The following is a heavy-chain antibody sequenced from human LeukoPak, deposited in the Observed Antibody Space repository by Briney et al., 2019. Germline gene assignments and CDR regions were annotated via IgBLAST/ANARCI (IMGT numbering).Heavy chain of an antibody. J-gene: IGHJ4*02. Sequence: SETLFLTCAVSGGSISSGGYSWSWIRQPPGKGLEWIGYIYHSGSTYYNPSLKSRVTISVDRSKNQFSLKLSSVTAADTAVYYCASVRGGRFEYWGQGTLVTVSS. D-gene: IGHD3-10*01. V-gene: IGHV4-30-2*01. CDR1: GGSISSGGYS. CDR3: ASVRGGRFEY. CDR2: IYHSGST.